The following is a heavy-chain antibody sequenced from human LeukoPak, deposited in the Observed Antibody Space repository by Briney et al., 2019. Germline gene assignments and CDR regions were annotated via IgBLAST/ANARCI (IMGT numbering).Heavy chain of an antibody. V-gene: IGHV3-23*01. Sequence: GGAPRLSCAASGFTFSSYALNLVRQAPGKGLEWVSAICGSCGSTYYADSVKGRFTISRDNSKNTLYLQMNSLRAEDTAVYYCAKDAGGGYYDFWSGYFYYFDYWGQGTLVTVSS. J-gene: IGHJ4*02. CDR1: GFTFSSYA. CDR2: ICGSCGST. CDR3: AKDAGGGYYDFWSGYFYYFDY. D-gene: IGHD3-3*01.